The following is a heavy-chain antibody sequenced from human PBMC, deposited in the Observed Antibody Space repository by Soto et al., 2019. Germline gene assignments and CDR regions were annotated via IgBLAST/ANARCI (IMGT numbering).Heavy chain of an antibody. J-gene: IGHJ6*03. Sequence: GGSLRLSCTASGFTFSNAWMSWVRQAPGKGLEWVGRIKSKTDGGTTDYAAPVKGRFTISRDDSKNTLYLQMNSLKTEDTAVYYCTATYYDYIWGPPPDYYYYMDVWGKGTTVTVSS. CDR2: IKSKTDGGTT. CDR3: TATYYDYIWGPPPDYYYYMDV. CDR1: GFTFSNAW. D-gene: IGHD3-16*01. V-gene: IGHV3-15*01.